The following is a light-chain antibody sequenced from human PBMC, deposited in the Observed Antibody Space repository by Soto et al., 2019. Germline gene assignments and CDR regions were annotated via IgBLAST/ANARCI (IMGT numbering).Light chain of an antibody. Sequence: DIQVTQSPSSLSASVGDRVTITCRASQGIRNDLAWYQQKPGKAPTRLIYAASNLQGGVPSRFSGSGSGTEFTLTISSLQPEDFATYYCLQHNIYPWTFGQGTKVEIK. CDR1: QGIRND. CDR3: LQHNIYPWT. V-gene: IGKV1-17*01. CDR2: AAS. J-gene: IGKJ1*01.